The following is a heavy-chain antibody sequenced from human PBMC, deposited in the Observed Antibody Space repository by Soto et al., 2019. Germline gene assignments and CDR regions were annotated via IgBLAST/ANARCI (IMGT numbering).Heavy chain of an antibody. V-gene: IGHV1-69*02. CDR1: GGTFSSYT. J-gene: IGHJ4*02. D-gene: IGHD5-18*01. CDR2: IIPILGIA. CDR3: ARLVDTADFDY. Sequence: VLLVQSGAEVKKPGSSVKFSCKASGGTFSSYTISWVRQAPGQGLEWMGRIIPILGIANYAQKFQGRVTITADKSTSTAYMELSSLRSEDTAVYYCARLVDTADFDYWGQGTLVTVSS.